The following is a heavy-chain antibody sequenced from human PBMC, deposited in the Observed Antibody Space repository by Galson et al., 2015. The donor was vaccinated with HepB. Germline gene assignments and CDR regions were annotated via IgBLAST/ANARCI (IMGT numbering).Heavy chain of an antibody. V-gene: IGHV1-18*01. CDR1: GYTFTSYG. CDR3: AREKSTVTTVRYFQH. Sequence: SVKVSCKASGYTFTSYGISWVRQAPGQGLEWMGWISAYNGNTNYAQKLQGRVTMTTDTSTSTAYMELRSLRSEDTAVYYCAREKSTVTTVRYFQHWGQGTLVTVSS. J-gene: IGHJ1*01. CDR2: ISAYNGNT. D-gene: IGHD4-17*01.